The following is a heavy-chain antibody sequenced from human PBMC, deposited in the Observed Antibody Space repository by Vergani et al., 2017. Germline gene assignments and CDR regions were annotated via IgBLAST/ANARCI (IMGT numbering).Heavy chain of an antibody. CDR2: INIGGRT. J-gene: IGHJ4*02. V-gene: IGHV3-66*01. CDR1: SFSVSSHY. D-gene: IGHD3-10*01. Sequence: EVRLLESGGGLVRPGGSLRLSCAASSFSVSSHYMTWVRQAPGKGLEWVSTINIGGRTSYADSVKGRLTLTRDDSKNTLHLQMNSLRAEDTAVYYCASLLTVDDLLWFGEEGAYWGQGTLVTVSS. CDR3: ASLLTVDDLLWFGEEGAY.